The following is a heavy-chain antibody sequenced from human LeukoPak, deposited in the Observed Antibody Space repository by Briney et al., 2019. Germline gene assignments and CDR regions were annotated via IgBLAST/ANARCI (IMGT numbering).Heavy chain of an antibody. CDR3: ARVQDYYDSSGYEYWSAFDI. CDR1: GYTFTGYY. V-gene: IGHV1-2*02. D-gene: IGHD3-22*01. Sequence: GASVTVSCKASGYTFTGYYMHWVRQAPGQGLERMGWINPNSGGTNYAQKFQGRVTMTRDTSISTAYMELSRLRSDDTAVYYCARVQDYYDSSGYEYWSAFDIWGQGTMVTVSS. J-gene: IGHJ3*02. CDR2: INPNSGGT.